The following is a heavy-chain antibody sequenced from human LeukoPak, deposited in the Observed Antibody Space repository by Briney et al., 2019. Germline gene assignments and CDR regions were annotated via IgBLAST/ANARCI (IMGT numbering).Heavy chain of an antibody. V-gene: IGHV3-48*01. CDR3: ARGNIVDTAMVYYFDY. Sequence: GGSLRLSCAASGFTFSSYSMNWVRQAPGKGLEWVSYISSSSSTIYYADSVKGRFTISRDNAKNSLCLQMNSLGAEDTAVYYCARGNIVDTAMVYYFDYWGQGTLVTVSS. CDR2: ISSSSSTI. D-gene: IGHD5-18*01. CDR1: GFTFSSYS. J-gene: IGHJ4*02.